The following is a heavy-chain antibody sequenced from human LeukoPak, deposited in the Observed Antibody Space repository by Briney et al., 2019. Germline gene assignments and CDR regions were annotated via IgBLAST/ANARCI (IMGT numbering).Heavy chain of an antibody. D-gene: IGHD4-23*01. CDR3: ARVYYGGNSPSISPAVFDY. V-gene: IGHV1-2*02. J-gene: IGHJ4*02. CDR1: GYTFPCYY. Sequence: GSVKVSCNASGYTFPCYYMHWVRQAPGQGREWMGWINPNSGGTNYAQKFQGRVTMTRDTSISTAYMELSRLGSDDTAVYYCARVYYGGNSPSISPAVFDYWGQGTLVTVSS. CDR2: INPNSGGT.